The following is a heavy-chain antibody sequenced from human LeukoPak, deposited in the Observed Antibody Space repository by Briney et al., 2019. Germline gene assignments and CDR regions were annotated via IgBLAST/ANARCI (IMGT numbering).Heavy chain of an antibody. CDR1: GGSFSGYY. V-gene: IGHV4-34*01. D-gene: IGHD4/OR15-4a*01. Sequence: SETLSLTCAVYGGSFSGYYWSWIRQPPGKGLEWIGEINHSGSTNYNPSLKSRVTISVDTSKNQFSLKPSSVTAADTAVYYCARDRGLTTSGGVGFDYWGQGTLVTVSS. J-gene: IGHJ4*02. CDR3: ARDRGLTTSGGVGFDY. CDR2: INHSGST.